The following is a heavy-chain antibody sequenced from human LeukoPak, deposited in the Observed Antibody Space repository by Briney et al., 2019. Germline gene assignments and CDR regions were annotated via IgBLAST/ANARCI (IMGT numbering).Heavy chain of an antibody. D-gene: IGHD3-9*01. V-gene: IGHV3-23*01. CDR3: AKDHALLRYFDWLLWRKKGDPDY. Sequence: GGSLRLSCAASGFTFSSYAMSWVRQAPGKGLERVSAISGSGGSTYYADSVKGRFTISRDNSKNTLYLQMNSLRAEDTAVYYCAKDHALLRYFDWLLWRKKGDPDYWGQGTLVTASS. CDR1: GFTFSSYA. CDR2: ISGSGGST. J-gene: IGHJ4*02.